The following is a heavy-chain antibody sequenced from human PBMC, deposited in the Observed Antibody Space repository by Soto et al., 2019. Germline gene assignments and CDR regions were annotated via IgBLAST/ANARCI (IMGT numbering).Heavy chain of an antibody. V-gene: IGHV4-34*01. J-gene: IGHJ5*02. D-gene: IGHD3-3*01. CDR3: ARGQAQLHYDFWSGSTYGYNWFDP. Sequence: SETLSLTCAVYGGSFSGYYWSWIRQPPGKGLEWIGEINHSGSTNYNPSLKSRVTISVDTSKNQFSLKLSSVTAADTAVYYCARGQAQLHYDFWSGSTYGYNWFDPWGQGTLVTVSS. CDR1: GGSFSGYY. CDR2: INHSGST.